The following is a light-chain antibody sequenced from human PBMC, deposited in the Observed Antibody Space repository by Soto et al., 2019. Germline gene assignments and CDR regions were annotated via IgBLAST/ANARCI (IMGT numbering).Light chain of an antibody. CDR3: QQYTGPPTT. Sequence: TRSPDPVSLSPGERATRSCRVSSAVCSYYLARCQERPVQAPRLLIYGAATRAAGIPDRFGGIGSGTDFSLAITILEPEDSAVYFSQQYTGPPTTFGQGTRLEIK. CDR2: GAA. J-gene: IGKJ5*01. V-gene: IGKV3-20*01. CDR1: SAVCSYY.